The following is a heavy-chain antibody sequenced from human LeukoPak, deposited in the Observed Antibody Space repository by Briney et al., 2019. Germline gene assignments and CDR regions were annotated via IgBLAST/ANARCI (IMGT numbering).Heavy chain of an antibody. CDR2: IKQDGSEK. CDR1: GFTFSSYW. J-gene: IGHJ4*02. Sequence: GGSLRLSCAASGFTFSSYWMSWVRQAPGKGLEWVANIKQDGSEKYYVDSVKGRFTISRDNAKNSLYLQMNSLRAEDTAVYYCAKEPGDSRWYEYYFDYWGQGTLVTVSS. V-gene: IGHV3-7*03. CDR3: AKEPGDSRWYEYYFDY. D-gene: IGHD6-13*01.